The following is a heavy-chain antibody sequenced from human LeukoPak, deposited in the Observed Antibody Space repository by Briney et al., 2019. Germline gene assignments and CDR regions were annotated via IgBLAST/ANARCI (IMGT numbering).Heavy chain of an antibody. V-gene: IGHV3-23*01. CDR2: ISGSGGST. J-gene: IGHJ4*02. D-gene: IGHD6-6*01. CDR3: AKASAGYSSSF. CDR1: GFTFSSYA. Sequence: GGSLRLSCAASGFTFSSYAMSWVRQAPGKGLEWVSTISGSGGSTYYADSVKGRFTISRDNSKKTLYLQMNSLRAEDTAVYYCAKASAGYSSSFWGQGTLVTVSS.